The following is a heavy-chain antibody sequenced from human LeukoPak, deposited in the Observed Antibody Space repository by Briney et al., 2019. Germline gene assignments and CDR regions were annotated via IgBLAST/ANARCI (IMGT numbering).Heavy chain of an antibody. CDR1: GGSISSSSYY. V-gene: IGHV4-39*07. CDR2: IYYSGST. Sequence: SETLSLTCTVSGGSISSSSYYWGWIRQPPGKGLEWIGSIYYSGSTNYNPSLKSRVTISVDTSKKQFSLRLRSVTAADTAVYYCACLTTADAFDIWGQGTMVTVSS. J-gene: IGHJ3*02. D-gene: IGHD3-22*01. CDR3: ACLTTADAFDI.